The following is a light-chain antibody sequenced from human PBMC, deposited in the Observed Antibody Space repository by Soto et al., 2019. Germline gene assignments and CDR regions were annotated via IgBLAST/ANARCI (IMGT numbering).Light chain of an antibody. CDR3: SSYAGNTNSV. V-gene: IGLV2-8*01. J-gene: IGLJ1*01. CDR2: EVT. CDR1: GGDIGDDNY. Sequence: QSVLTQPPAASGSPGQSVTVCCAGAGGDIGDDNYVSWYEQHPGEAPKLMIYEVTKRPSGVPDRFSGSKSGNTASLTVSGLQADDEADYYCSSYAGNTNSVFGTGPKVTVL.